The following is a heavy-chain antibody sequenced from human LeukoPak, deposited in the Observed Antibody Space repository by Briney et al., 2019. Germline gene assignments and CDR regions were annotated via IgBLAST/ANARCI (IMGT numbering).Heavy chain of an antibody. D-gene: IGHD3-10*01. J-gene: IGHJ6*03. CDR3: ARAISSGSYYSRYYYYYMDV. CDR2: ISAYNGNT. V-gene: IGHV1-18*01. CDR1: GYTFTSYD. Sequence: GASVKVSCKASGYTFTSYDISWVRQAPGQGLEWMGWISAYNGNTNYAQKLQGRVTMTTDTSTSTAYMELRSLRSDDTAVYYCARAISSGSYYSRYYYYYMDVWGKGTTVTVSS.